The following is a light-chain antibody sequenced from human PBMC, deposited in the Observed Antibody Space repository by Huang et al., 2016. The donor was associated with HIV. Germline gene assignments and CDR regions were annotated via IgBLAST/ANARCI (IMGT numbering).Light chain of an antibody. J-gene: IGKJ2*01. CDR1: QSVFSY. CDR2: DAA. V-gene: IGKV3-11*01. Sequence: EIVLTQSPATLSLSPGESAPLSFRTSQSVFSYLSWYQQRPGQAPRLLIYDAANRATGVSARFSGSGSGTDFALTISSLESEDFAVYYCQQRSAWPRTFGQGTKLEI. CDR3: QQRSAWPRT.